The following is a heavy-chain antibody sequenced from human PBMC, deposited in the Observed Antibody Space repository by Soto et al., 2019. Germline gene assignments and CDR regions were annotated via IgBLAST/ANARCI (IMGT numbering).Heavy chain of an antibody. CDR2: IYYSGST. CDR1: GDSVSSYY. J-gene: IGHJ4*02. V-gene: IGHV4-59*02. CDR3: ARSGMVRGLLVY. D-gene: IGHD3-10*01. Sequence: QVQLQESGPGLVKPSETLSLTCTVSGDSVSSYYWSWIRRPPGKGLEWIGYIYYSGSTIYNPSLKSRXXIXVXXSKNQFSLKLSSVTAADTAVYYCARSGMVRGLLVYWGQGTLVTVSS.